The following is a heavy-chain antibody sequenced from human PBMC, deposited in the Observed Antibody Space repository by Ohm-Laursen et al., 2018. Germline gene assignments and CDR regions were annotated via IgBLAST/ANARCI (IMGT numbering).Heavy chain of an antibody. J-gene: IGHJ4*02. D-gene: IGHD6-19*01. V-gene: IGHV3-23*01. CDR1: GFTFRDYP. Sequence: SLRLSCTAPGFTFRDYPMSWVRQAPGKGLEWVSAISGSGTNTYYADSVKGRFTISRDNSKNTLYLQMNSLRAEDTAVYYCAKEGSSGWYYYFDYWGQGTLVTVSS. CDR3: AKEGSSGWYYYFDY. CDR2: ISGSGTNT.